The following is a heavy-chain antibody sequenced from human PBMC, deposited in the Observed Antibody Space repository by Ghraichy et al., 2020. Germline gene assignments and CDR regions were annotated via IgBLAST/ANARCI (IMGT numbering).Heavy chain of an antibody. CDR2: IYYSGST. Sequence: SETLSLTCTVSGGSISSYYWSWIRQPPGKGLEWIGYIYYSGSTNYNPSLKSRVTISVDTSKNQFSLKLSSVTAADTAVYYCASTSVGDRELYYFDYWGQGTLVTVSS. J-gene: IGHJ4*02. CDR1: GGSISSYY. D-gene: IGHD3-16*01. CDR3: ASTSVGDRELYYFDY. V-gene: IGHV4-59*01.